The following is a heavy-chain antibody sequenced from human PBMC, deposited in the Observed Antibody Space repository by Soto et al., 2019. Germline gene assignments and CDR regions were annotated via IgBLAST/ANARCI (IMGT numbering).Heavy chain of an antibody. V-gene: IGHV3-11*01. Sequence: QVQLVESGGGLVKPGGSLRLSCAASGFTFRDYYMSWIRQAPGKGLEWVSYIGSSGSSIDYADSVKGRFTISRDNAKYSLYLQMNSLRAEDTAVYYFARTDCSAYYVDYWGQGTLVTFSS. CDR1: GFTFRDYY. J-gene: IGHJ4*02. D-gene: IGHD3-22*01. CDR2: IGSSGSSI. CDR3: ARTDCSAYYVDY.